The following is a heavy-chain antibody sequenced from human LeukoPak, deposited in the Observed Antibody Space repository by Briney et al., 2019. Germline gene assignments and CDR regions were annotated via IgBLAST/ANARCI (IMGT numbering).Heavy chain of an antibody. D-gene: IGHD3-10*01. CDR1: TFTFSNYA. J-gene: IGHJ4*02. CDR2: INSDGSST. CDR3: ARITTDY. Sequence: GGSLRISCTTSTFTFSNYAMSWVRQAPGKGLVWVSRINSDGSSTSYADSVKGRFTISRDNAKNTLYLQMNSLRAEDTAVYYCARITTDYWGQGTLVTVSS. V-gene: IGHV3-74*01.